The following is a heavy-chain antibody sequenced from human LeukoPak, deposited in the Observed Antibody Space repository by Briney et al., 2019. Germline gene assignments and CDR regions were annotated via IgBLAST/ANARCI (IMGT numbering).Heavy chain of an antibody. J-gene: IGHJ4*02. CDR1: GGSISSGGYY. CDR2: IYISGIS. D-gene: IGHD3-3*01. Sequence: SQTLSLTCTVSGGSISSGGYYWSWIRQPAGKGLEWIGRIYISGISNYNPSLKSRVTISVDTSKNKFSLKLNSVTAAGTAVYYCARASDFWSGYYSSFDGWGQGTLVTVSS. CDR3: ARASDFWSGYYSSFDG. V-gene: IGHV4-61*02.